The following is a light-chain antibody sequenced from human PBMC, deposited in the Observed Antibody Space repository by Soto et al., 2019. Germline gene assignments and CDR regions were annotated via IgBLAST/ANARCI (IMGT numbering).Light chain of an antibody. J-gene: IGKJ1*01. CDR1: QRLSSN. V-gene: IGKV3-15*01. CDR2: VAL. Sequence: EIVMTQSPATLYVSPGERATLSCRASQRLSSNLAWYQQKPGQAPRLLIYVALNRATGIPARFSGSGSGTEFTLTGSSMKSEEFAVYYCQQYKELPRTFGQGTKVEIK. CDR3: QQYKELPRT.